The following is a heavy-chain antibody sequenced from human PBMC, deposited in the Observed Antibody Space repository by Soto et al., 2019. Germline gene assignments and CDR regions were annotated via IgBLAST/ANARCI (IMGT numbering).Heavy chain of an antibody. V-gene: IGHV3-23*01. CDR2: INTGGTT. CDR3: AKGSGGYYYEY. J-gene: IGHJ4*02. CDR1: GFTCSSFS. D-gene: IGHD3-22*01. Sequence: GPLRLSCAASGFTCSSFSMTWVRQAPGKGLQWVSTINTGGTTYYADSVKGRFTISRDNSKNTVYLQMNSLRAEDTAVYYCAKGSGGYYYEYWGQGTPVTVSS.